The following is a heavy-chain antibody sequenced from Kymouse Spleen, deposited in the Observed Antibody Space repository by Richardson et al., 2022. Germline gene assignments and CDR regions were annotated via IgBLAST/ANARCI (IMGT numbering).Heavy chain of an antibody. Sequence: EVQLVESGGGLIQPGGSLRLSCAASGFTVSSNYMSWVRQAPGKGLEWVSVIYSGGSTYYADSVKGRFTISRDNSKNTLYLQMNSLRAEDTAVYYCARCIAAAGTGYYGMDVWGQGTTVTVSS. J-gene: IGHJ6*02. CDR2: IYSGGST. CDR3: ARCIAAAGTGYYGMDV. D-gene: IGHD6-13*01. V-gene: IGHV3-53*01. CDR1: GFTVSSNY.